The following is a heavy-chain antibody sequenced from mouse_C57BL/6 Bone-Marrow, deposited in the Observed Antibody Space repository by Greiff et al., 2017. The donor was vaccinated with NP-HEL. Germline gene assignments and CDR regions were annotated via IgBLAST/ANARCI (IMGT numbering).Heavy chain of an antibody. D-gene: IGHD2-3*01. J-gene: IGHJ1*03. CDR1: GYTFTSYG. CDR2: IYPRSGNT. V-gene: IGHV1-81*01. CDR3: ARDDGYYVSHWYFDV. Sequence: QVQLQQSGAELARPGASVKLSCKASGYTFTSYGISWVKQRTGQGLEWIGEIYPRSGNTYYNEKFKGKATLTADKSSSTAYMELRSLTSEDSAVYFCARDDGYYVSHWYFDVWGTGTTVTVSS.